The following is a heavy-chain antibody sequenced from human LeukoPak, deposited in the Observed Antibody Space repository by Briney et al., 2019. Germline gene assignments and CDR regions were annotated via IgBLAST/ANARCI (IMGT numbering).Heavy chain of an antibody. CDR2: IYYSGTT. Sequence: PSETLSLTCTVSSGSISCSNYYWGWIRQPPGKGLEWIGSIYYSGTTYYNPSLKSRVTISVDTSKNQFSLKLSSVTAADTAVYYCARHVCGSSSCYSPPYNWFDPCGQGTLVTVSS. V-gene: IGHV4-39*01. CDR3: ARHVCGSSSCYSPPYNWFDP. D-gene: IGHD2-2*01. CDR1: SGSISCSNYY. J-gene: IGHJ5*02.